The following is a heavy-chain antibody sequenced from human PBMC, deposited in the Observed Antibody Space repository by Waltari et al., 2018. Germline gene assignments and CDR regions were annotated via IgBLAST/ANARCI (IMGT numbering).Heavy chain of an antibody. Sequence: EVQLVESGGALVQPGRSLRLSCATSGFTYDDFAVHWVRQVPGKGLEWVAGITWNSGKVDYAGSVKGRFTISRDNAKNLLFLQMNSLRPEDTALYYCTKDLTHTNYEGFANWGLGTLVTVSS. CDR1: GFTYDDFA. V-gene: IGHV3-9*01. D-gene: IGHD3-16*01. CDR3: TKDLTHTNYEGFAN. J-gene: IGHJ4*02. CDR2: ITWNSGKV.